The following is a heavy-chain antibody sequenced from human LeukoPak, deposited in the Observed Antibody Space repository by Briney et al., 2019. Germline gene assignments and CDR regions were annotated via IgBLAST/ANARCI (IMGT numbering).Heavy chain of an antibody. V-gene: IGHV1-69*13. CDR2: IIPIFGTA. Sequence: VASVKVSCKASGGTFSSYAISWARQAPGQGLEWMGGIIPIFGTANYAQKFQGRVTITADESTSTAYMELSSLRSEDTAVYYCARDPRTVVTPGYYYGMDVWGQGTTVTVSS. J-gene: IGHJ6*02. CDR3: ARDPRTVVTPGYYYGMDV. CDR1: GGTFSSYA. D-gene: IGHD4-23*01.